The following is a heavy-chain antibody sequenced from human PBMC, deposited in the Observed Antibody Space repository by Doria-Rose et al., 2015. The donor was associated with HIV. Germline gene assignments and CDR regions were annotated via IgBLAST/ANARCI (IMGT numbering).Heavy chain of an antibody. CDR2: TYYTGTS. CDR3: ARMGSYRELDY. V-gene: IGHV4-31*03. D-gene: IGHD3-3*01. Sequence: ESVPGLVKPSETLSLTCSVSGASVSSRGYYWNWIRQVPGKGLESLGYTYYTGTSDYSPSLKSRLNMAVDTSKNQFSLKLSFVTVADTAVYYCARMGSYRELDYWGQGALVIVSA. J-gene: IGHJ4*02. CDR1: GASVSSRGYY.